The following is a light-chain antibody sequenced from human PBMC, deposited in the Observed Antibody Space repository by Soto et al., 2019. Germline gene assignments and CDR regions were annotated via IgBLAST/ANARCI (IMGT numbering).Light chain of an antibody. J-gene: IGKJ4*01. CDR2: GTS. CDR3: QQYGSSPLT. Sequence: EIVLTQSPGTLSLSPGERATLSCRASQSVSSSYLAWYQQKPGQAPRLLISGTSSRATGIPDRFSGGGSGTDFTLTISRLEPEDFAVYFRQQYGSSPLTFGGGTKVEIK. V-gene: IGKV3-20*01. CDR1: QSVSSSY.